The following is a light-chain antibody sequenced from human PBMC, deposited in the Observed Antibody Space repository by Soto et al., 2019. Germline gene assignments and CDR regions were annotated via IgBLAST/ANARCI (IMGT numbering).Light chain of an antibody. CDR1: RTISSSY. V-gene: IGKV3-20*01. J-gene: IGKJ1*01. CDR2: GIS. Sequence: EIVLTQSPGTLSLSPGERATLSCRASRTISSSYLAWYQQKPGQAPRLLMYGISRRATGIPDRFSGSGSGTDFTLTITRLEPEDFAVYYCQQYVTSSPRTFGQGTKVDIK. CDR3: QQYVTSSPRT.